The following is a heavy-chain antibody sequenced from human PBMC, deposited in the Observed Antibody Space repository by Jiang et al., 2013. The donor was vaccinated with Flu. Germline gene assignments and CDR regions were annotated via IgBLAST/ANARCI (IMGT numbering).Heavy chain of an antibody. V-gene: IGHV2-5*02. CDR2: IYWDDDE. J-gene: IGHJ5*02. D-gene: IGHD3-10*01. Sequence: TLTVTCSFSGSHSTTGGVGVGWIRQSPGKALEWLALIYWDDDERYNPSLKTRLTITKDTSKNQVVLTMTNMDPEDTATYYCARTYYYGSGSYYNVWFDPWGQGTLVTVSS. CDR3: ARTYYYGSGSYYNVWFDP. CDR1: GSHSTTGGVG.